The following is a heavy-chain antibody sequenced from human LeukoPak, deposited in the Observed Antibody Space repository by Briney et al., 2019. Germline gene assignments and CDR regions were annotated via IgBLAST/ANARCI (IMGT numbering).Heavy chain of an antibody. V-gene: IGHV5-51*03. Sequence: PGQSLKISCKASGYSFTNHWIAWVRQMPGKGLEWLGLIYIDDSDTRYNPSFQGQVTISADKSITTAHLQWSSLKASDTATYFCASDGVGTTIPKYWGQGTPVTVSS. D-gene: IGHD1-26*01. CDR2: IYIDDSDT. J-gene: IGHJ4*02. CDR3: ASDGVGTTIPKY. CDR1: GYSFTNHW.